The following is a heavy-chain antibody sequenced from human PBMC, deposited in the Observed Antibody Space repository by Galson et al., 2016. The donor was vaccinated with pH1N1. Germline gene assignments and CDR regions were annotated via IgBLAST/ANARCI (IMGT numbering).Heavy chain of an antibody. Sequence: QSGAEVKKPGESLKISCKGSGYIFSTFWIGWVRQMPGKGLEWMGIVYPGDSDTRYNPSFKGQVTISVDKSISTAYLQWSSLKASDSAIYFCARHQSSSDDSFFDNMDVWGQGTTVTVSS. CDR3: ARHQSSSDDSFFDNMDV. D-gene: IGHD6-6*01. J-gene: IGHJ6*02. V-gene: IGHV5-51*01. CDR2: VYPGDSDT. CDR1: GYIFSTFW.